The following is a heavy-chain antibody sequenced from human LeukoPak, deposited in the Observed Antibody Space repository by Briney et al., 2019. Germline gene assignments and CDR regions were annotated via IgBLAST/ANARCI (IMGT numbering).Heavy chain of an antibody. CDR3: ARDVKGVLRFLGWFLDNWFDP. CDR1: GYTFTGYY. V-gene: IGHV1-2*02. J-gene: IGHJ5*02. Sequence: ASVKVSCKASGYTFTGYYMHWVRQAPGQGLEWMGWMNPNSGGTNYAQKFQGRVTMTRDTSISTAYMELSRLRSDDTAMYYCARDVKGVLRFLGWFLDNWFDPWGQGTLVTVSS. CDR2: MNPNSGGT. D-gene: IGHD3-3*01.